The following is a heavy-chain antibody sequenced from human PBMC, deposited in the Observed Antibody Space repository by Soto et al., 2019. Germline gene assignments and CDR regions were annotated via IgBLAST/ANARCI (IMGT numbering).Heavy chain of an antibody. CDR2: LYPGDSDT. CDR1: GYSFTSYW. Sequence: GESLKISCKGSGYSFTSYWIGWVRQMPGKGLEWMGILYPGDSDTRYSPSFQGQVTISADKSNSTAYLQWSSLKASDTAMYYRARQHGYNPALDAFDIWGQGTMVTVSS. CDR3: ARQHGYNPALDAFDI. V-gene: IGHV5-51*01. J-gene: IGHJ3*02. D-gene: IGHD5-12*01.